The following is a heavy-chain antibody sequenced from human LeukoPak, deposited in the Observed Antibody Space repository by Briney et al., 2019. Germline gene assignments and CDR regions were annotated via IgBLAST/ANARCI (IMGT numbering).Heavy chain of an antibody. CDR1: GGSISSGGYY. J-gene: IGHJ4*02. D-gene: IGHD3-3*01. CDR2: IYHSGST. CDR3: ASEPYDFWSGLSYYFDY. Sequence: SQTLSLTCTVSGGSISSGGYYWRWIRQPPGKGLEWIGYIYHSGSTYYNPSLKSRVTISVDRSKNQFSLKLSSVTAADTAVYYCASEPYDFWSGLSYYFDYWGQGTLVTVSS. V-gene: IGHV4-30-2*01.